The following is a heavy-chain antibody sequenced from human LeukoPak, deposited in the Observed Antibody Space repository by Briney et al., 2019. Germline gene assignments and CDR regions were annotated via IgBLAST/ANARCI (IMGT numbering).Heavy chain of an antibody. CDR3: ARDHSGSAEYFHH. J-gene: IGHJ1*01. Sequence: GGSLRLSCAASGFTFSRHGMHWVRQAPGKGLEWVAVIWYDGSNKYNGDSVKGRFNISRDNSKNTLYLQMNSLRAEDTAIYYCARDHSGSAEYFHHWGRGTLVTVSS. CDR1: GFTFSRHG. D-gene: IGHD6-19*01. CDR2: IWYDGSNK. V-gene: IGHV3-33*01.